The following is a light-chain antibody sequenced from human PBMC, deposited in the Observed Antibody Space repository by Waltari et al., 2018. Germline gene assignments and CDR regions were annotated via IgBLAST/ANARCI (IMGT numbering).Light chain of an antibody. CDR2: HHS. Sequence: SYALTQPPSVSVAPGQTAWITCGGNNIGSKRVYWYQQKPGQAPVLVVYHHSDRPSGIPERFSGSNSGNTATLTISRVEAGDEADYYCQVWDSSSDHRVFGGGTKLTVL. CDR3: QVWDSSSDHRV. CDR1: NIGSKR. V-gene: IGLV3-21*02. J-gene: IGLJ3*02.